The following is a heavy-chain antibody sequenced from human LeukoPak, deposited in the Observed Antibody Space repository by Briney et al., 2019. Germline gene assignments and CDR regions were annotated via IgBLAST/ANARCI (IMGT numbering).Heavy chain of an antibody. CDR2: INPNSGST. V-gene: IGHV1-2*02. J-gene: IGHJ4*02. CDR1: GYTFTGYY. CDR3: ARANTVTTHFPFDY. D-gene: IGHD4-17*01. Sequence: ASVKVSCKASGYTFTGYYMHWVRQAPGQGLEWMGWINPNSGSTNYAQKFQGRVTMTRDTSISTAYMELSRLRSDDTAVYYCARANTVTTHFPFDYWGQGTLVTVSS.